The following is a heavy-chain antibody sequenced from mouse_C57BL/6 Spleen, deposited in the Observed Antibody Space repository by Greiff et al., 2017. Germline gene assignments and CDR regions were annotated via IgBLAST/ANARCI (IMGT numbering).Heavy chain of an antibody. Sequence: VQLVESDAELVKPGASVKISCKVSGYTFTDHTIHWMKQRPEQGLEWIGYIYPRDGSTKYTEKFKGKGTLTADKSSSTAYMQLNSLTSEDSAVYFCARDYGSSYDWYFDVWGTGTTVTVSS. CDR2: IYPRDGST. CDR3: ARDYGSSYDWYFDV. V-gene: IGHV1-78*01. D-gene: IGHD1-1*01. CDR1: GYTFTDHT. J-gene: IGHJ1*03.